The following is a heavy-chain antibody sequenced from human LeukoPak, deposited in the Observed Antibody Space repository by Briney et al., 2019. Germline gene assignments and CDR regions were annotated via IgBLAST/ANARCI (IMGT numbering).Heavy chain of an antibody. CDR1: GGSFSGYY. D-gene: IGHD6-13*01. CDR2: INHSGST. CDR3: ARVNSSSWYYYYYYMDV. Sequence: NPSETLSLTCAVYGGSFSGYYWSWIRQPPGKGLEWIGEINHSGSTNYNPSLKSRVTISVDTSKNQFSLKLSSVTAADTAVYYCARVNSSSWYYYYYYMDVWGKGTTVTVSS. V-gene: IGHV4-34*01. J-gene: IGHJ6*03.